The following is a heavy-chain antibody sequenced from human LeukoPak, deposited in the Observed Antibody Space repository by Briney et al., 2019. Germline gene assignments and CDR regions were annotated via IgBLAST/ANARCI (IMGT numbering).Heavy chain of an antibody. V-gene: IGHV2-5*01. D-gene: IGHD3-22*01. Sequence: SGPTLVKPTQTLTLTCTFSGFSLSTSGVGVGWIRQPPGKALEWLALIYWNDDKRHSPSLKSRLTITKDTSKNQVVLTMTNMDPVDTATYYCAHSEFYYDSSGYPHFDYWGQGTLVTVSS. CDR1: GFSLSTSGVG. CDR3: AHSEFYYDSSGYPHFDY. CDR2: IYWNDDK. J-gene: IGHJ4*02.